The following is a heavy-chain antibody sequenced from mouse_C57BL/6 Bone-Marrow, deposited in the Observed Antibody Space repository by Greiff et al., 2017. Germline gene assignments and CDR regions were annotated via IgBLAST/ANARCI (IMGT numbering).Heavy chain of an antibody. Sequence: QVQLQQSGAELVKPGASVKLSCKASGYTFTEYTIHWVKQRSGQGLEWIGWFYPGSGSIKYNEKFKDKATLTADKSSSTVYMSLSRLTSEDSAVSFCARHEEYYYGSSYVWYFDVWGTGTTVTVSS. J-gene: IGHJ1*03. D-gene: IGHD1-1*01. CDR3: ARHEEYYYGSSYVWYFDV. V-gene: IGHV1-62-2*01. CDR2: FYPGSGSI. CDR1: GYTFTEYT.